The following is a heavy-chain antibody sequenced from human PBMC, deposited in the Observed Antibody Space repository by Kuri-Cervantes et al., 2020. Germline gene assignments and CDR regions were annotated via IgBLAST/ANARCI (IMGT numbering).Heavy chain of an antibody. CDR3: ASSRDCSSTSCYIFPDYYYYYGMDV. V-gene: IGHV3-30-3*01. J-gene: IGHJ6*02. CDR2: ISYDGSNK. D-gene: IGHD2-2*02. CDR1: GFTFSSYA. Sequence: GSLRLSCAASGFTFSSYAMHWVRQAPGKGLEWVAVISYDGSNKYYADSVKGRFTISRDNSKNTLYLQMNSLRAEDTAVYYCASSRDCSSTSCYIFPDYYYYYGMDVWGQGTTVTVSS.